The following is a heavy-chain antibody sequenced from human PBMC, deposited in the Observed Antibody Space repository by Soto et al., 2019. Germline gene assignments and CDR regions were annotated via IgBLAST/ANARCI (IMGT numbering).Heavy chain of an antibody. D-gene: IGHD3-22*01. CDR1: GGSISTSSYY. Sequence: ETLSLTCPVSGGSISTSSYYWGWIRQPPGKGLEWIGSIYYSGSTYYNPSLKSRVTISVDTSKNQFSLKLSSVTAADTAVYYCARQIRNYYDSSGYYLGYWGQGTLVTVSS. V-gene: IGHV4-39*01. CDR2: IYYSGST. CDR3: ARQIRNYYDSSGYYLGY. J-gene: IGHJ4*02.